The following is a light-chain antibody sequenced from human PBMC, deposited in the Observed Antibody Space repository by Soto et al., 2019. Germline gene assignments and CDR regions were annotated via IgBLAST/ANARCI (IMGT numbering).Light chain of an antibody. CDR2: GAS. CDR1: QSVSRY. V-gene: IGKV3-11*01. J-gene: IGKJ5*01. Sequence: EIVLTQSPATLSLSPGDRATLSCRASQSVSRYLAWFQQKPGQTPRLLIYGASNRATGIPDRFSGSGSGTDFTLTISTLEPEHFAVYYCQQSINWPITFGQGTRLEIK. CDR3: QQSINWPIT.